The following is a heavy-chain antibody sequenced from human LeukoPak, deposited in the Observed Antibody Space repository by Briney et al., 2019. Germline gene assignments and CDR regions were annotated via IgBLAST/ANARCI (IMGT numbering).Heavy chain of an antibody. CDR1: GFTVSNTY. CDR2: IYSGGGT. Sequence: GGSLRLSCAASGFTVSNTYMSWVRQAPGKGLEWVSLIYSGGGTYSADSVKGRFTISRDNAKNSLYLQMNSLRAEDAAVYYCARDKGGWGDQNHFDYWGQGTLVTVSS. CDR3: ARDKGGWGDQNHFDY. J-gene: IGHJ4*02. D-gene: IGHD3-16*01. V-gene: IGHV3-53*01.